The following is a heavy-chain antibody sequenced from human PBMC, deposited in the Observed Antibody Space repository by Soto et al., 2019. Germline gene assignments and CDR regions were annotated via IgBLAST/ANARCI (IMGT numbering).Heavy chain of an antibody. CDR3: AKDRDDYIWGSYRVFDY. Sequence: EVQLLESGGGLVQPGGSLRLSCAASGFTFSSYAMSWVRQAPGKGLEWVSAISGSGGSTYYADSVKGRFTISGDNSKNTLYLQMNSLRAEDTAVYYCAKDRDDYIWGSYRVFDYWGQGTLVTVSS. CDR2: ISGSGGST. V-gene: IGHV3-23*01. CDR1: GFTFSSYA. D-gene: IGHD3-16*02. J-gene: IGHJ4*02.